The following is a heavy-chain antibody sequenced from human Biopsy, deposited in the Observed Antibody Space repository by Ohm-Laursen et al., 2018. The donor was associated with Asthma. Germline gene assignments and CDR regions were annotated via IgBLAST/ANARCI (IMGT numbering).Heavy chain of an antibody. Sequence: SLRLSCAAARFTYEMHWVRQAPGKGLEWVAVISYDGSSIYYAGSVKGRFTISRDNSKNTLSLQMNSLTAEDTAVYYCAREGVAGTHIEDWGQGTLVTVSS. J-gene: IGHJ4*02. CDR2: ISYDGSSI. CDR3: AREGVAGTHIED. V-gene: IGHV3-30-3*01. D-gene: IGHD6-19*01. CDR1: RFTYE.